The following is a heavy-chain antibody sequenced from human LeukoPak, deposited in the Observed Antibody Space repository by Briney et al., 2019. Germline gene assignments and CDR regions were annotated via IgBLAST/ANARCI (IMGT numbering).Heavy chain of an antibody. V-gene: IGHV4-59*01. CDR3: VRENYSSGWYGIIDY. J-gene: IGHJ4*02. Sequence: SETLSLTCAVYGGSFSGYYWSWIRQPPGKGLEWIGYIYYSGNTNYNPSLKSRVTISVDTSKNQFSLKLSSVTAADTAVYYCVRENYSSGWYGIIDYWGQGTLVTVSS. CDR2: IYYSGNT. CDR1: GGSFSGYY. D-gene: IGHD6-19*01.